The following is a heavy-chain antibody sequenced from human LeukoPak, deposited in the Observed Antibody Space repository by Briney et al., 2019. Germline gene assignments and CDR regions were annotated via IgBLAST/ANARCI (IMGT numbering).Heavy chain of an antibody. CDR3: VRRVDYYGSGSYFYYDY. V-gene: IGHV4-39*01. J-gene: IGHJ4*02. Sequence: SETLSLTCTVSGGSISSSSYYWDWVRQPPGKGLDWIGTIHYSGTTFYKSSLESRLTMSVDTSKNQFSLKLSSVTAADTAVYYCVRRVDYYGSGSYFYYDYWGQGTLVTVSS. D-gene: IGHD3-10*01. CDR1: GGSISSSSYY. CDR2: IHYSGTT.